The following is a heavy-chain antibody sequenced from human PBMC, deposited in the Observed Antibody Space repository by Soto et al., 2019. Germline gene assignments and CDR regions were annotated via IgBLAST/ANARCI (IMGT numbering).Heavy chain of an antibody. Sequence: QVQLVQSGAEVKKPGASVKVSCKASGYTFTSYGISWVRQAPGQGLEWMGWISAYNGNTNYAQKLQGRVTMTTDTSTSTAYMELRSLRSDDTAVYYCARDSLITIFSGVDRGMDVWCQGTTVTVSS. V-gene: IGHV1-18*01. CDR1: GYTFTSYG. CDR2: ISAYNGNT. CDR3: ARDSLITIFSGVDRGMDV. J-gene: IGHJ6*02. D-gene: IGHD3-3*01.